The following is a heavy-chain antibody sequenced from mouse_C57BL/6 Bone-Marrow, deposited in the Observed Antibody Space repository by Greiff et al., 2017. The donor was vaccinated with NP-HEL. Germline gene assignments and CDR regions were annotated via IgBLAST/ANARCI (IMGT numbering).Heavy chain of an antibody. D-gene: IGHD1-1*01. Sequence: QVQLQQSGAELVRPGASVKLSCKASGYTFTDYYINWVKQRPGQGLEWIARIYPGSGNTYYNEKFKGKATLTAEKSSSTAYMQLSSLTSEDSAVYFCAIYCGSSYHYDAMDYWGQGTSVTVSS. CDR1: GYTFTDYY. J-gene: IGHJ4*01. CDR2: IYPGSGNT. CDR3: AIYCGSSYHYDAMDY. V-gene: IGHV1-76*01.